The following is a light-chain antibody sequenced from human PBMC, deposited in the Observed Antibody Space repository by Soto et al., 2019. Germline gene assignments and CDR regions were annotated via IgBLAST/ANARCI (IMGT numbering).Light chain of an antibody. CDR3: SSYTSSSTYV. CDR1: SSDVGAYSS. Sequence: QSALTQPASVSGSPGQSIAISCTGTSSDVGAYSSVSWYQQHPGRAPKLMIHDVSDRPSGVSNRFSGSKSGNTASLTISGLQAEDEADYYCSSYTSSSTYVFGTGTKVTVL. V-gene: IGLV2-14*03. CDR2: DVS. J-gene: IGLJ1*01.